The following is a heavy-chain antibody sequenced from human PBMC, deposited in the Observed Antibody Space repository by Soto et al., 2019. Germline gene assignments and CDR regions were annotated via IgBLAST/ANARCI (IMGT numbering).Heavy chain of an antibody. Sequence: GGSLRLSCAASGVTISDYGRHWVRQTPGKGLEWVAVISYDGSNKYYADSVKGRFTISRDNSKNTLYLQMNSLRAEDTAVYYCAKDVLRFLEWLAFYGMDVWGQGTTVTVSS. CDR3: AKDVLRFLEWLAFYGMDV. CDR2: ISYDGSNK. V-gene: IGHV3-30*18. J-gene: IGHJ6*02. CDR1: GVTISDYG. D-gene: IGHD3-3*01.